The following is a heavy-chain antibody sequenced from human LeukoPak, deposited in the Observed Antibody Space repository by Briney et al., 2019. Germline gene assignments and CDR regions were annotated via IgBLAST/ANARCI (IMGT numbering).Heavy chain of an antibody. CDR1: GFSFSNYG. CDR3: AREASIVVRCSDY. J-gene: IGHJ4*02. D-gene: IGHD6-6*01. CDR2: ISYDGSIE. V-gene: IGHV3-30*03. Sequence: GGSLRLSCAASGFSFSNYGMHWVRQAPGKGLEWVAVISYDGSIEYYADSVKGRFTISRDNSKNTLYLQMGSLRAEDMAVYYCAREASIVVRCSDYWGQGTLVTVSS.